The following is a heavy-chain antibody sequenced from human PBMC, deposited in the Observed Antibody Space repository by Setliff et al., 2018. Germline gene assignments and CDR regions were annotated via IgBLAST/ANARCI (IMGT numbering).Heavy chain of an antibody. CDR1: GYTFTTYT. D-gene: IGHD2-2*01. J-gene: IGHJ5*02. CDR3: ARDLGYCSRTSCHGDWFDP. CDR2: INTNTGNP. V-gene: IGHV7-4-1*02. Sequence: ASVKVSCKASGYTFTTYTMNWVRQAPGQGLEWMGWINTNTGNPTYAQGFTGRFVFSLDTSASTAYLQISSLKAEDTAVYYCARDLGYCSRTSCHGDWFDPWGQGTLVTVSS.